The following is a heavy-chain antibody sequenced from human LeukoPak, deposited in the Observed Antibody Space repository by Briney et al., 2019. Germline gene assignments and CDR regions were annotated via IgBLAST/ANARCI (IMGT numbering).Heavy chain of an antibody. CDR2: ISYDGSTK. V-gene: IGHV3-30-3*01. CDR3: AKESPHYHGSGSYYNHFDY. J-gene: IGHJ4*02. Sequence: GGSLILSCAASGITFSRYAVHWVRQAPGKGLEWVAVISYDGSTKSYADSLKGRFTISRDNSKNTLYLQMNSLRAEDTAVYYCAKESPHYHGSGSYYNHFDYWGQGTLVTVSS. D-gene: IGHD3-10*01. CDR1: GITFSRYA.